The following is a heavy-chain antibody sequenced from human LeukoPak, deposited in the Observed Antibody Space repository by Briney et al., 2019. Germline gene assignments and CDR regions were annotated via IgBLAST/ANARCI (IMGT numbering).Heavy chain of an antibody. CDR2: INHSGST. V-gene: IGHV4-34*01. CDR3: AKEGNPLDY. J-gene: IGHJ4*02. CDR1: GGSFSGYY. Sequence: SETLSLTCAVYGGSFSGYYWSWIRQPPGKGLEWIGEINHSGSTNYNPSLKRRVTISVDTSKNQFSLKLSSVTAADTAVDYCAKEGNPLDYWGQGTLVTVSS. D-gene: IGHD1-14*01.